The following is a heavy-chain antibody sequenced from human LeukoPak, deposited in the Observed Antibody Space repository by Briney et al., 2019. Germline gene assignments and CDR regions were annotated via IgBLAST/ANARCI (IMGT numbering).Heavy chain of an antibody. Sequence: GGSLRLSCAAPGFTFSDYYMSGIRQAPGKGLEWVSYISSSSSYTNYADSVKGRFTISRDNAKNSLYLQMNSLRAEDTAVYYCARDLLVVPAAIGWFDPWGQGTLVTVSS. V-gene: IGHV3-11*06. J-gene: IGHJ5*02. D-gene: IGHD2-2*02. CDR3: ARDLLVVPAAIGWFDP. CDR1: GFTFSDYY. CDR2: ISSSSSYT.